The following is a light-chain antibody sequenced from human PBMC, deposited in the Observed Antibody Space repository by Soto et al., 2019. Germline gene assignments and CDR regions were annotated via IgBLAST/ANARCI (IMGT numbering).Light chain of an antibody. V-gene: IGLV2-11*01. CDR1: SSDVGGNFY. CDR3: CSYAAKFVL. Sequence: QSALTQPRSVSGSPGQSVTISCTGSSSDVGGNFYVSWYQHHPGKAPKLIIFDFHKRPSGVPDRFSGSKSGRTASLTISGLQAEDEADYYCCSYAAKFVLFGGGTQLTVL. CDR2: DFH. J-gene: IGLJ2*01.